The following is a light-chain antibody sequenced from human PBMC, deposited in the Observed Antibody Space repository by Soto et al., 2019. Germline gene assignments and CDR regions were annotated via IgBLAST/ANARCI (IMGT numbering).Light chain of an antibody. CDR3: SSYTSSSSYV. J-gene: IGLJ1*01. CDR1: SSDVGSYNY. Sequence: QSALTQPASVSGPSGQSINISCNETSSDVGSYNYVSWYQQHPGKAPKLMIYEVSNRPSGVSNRFSGSKSGNTASLTISGLQAEDEADYYSSSYTSSSSYVFGTGTKVTVL. CDR2: EVS. V-gene: IGLV2-14*01.